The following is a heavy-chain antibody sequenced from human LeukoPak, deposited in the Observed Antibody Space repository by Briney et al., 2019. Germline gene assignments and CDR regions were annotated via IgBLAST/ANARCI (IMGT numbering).Heavy chain of an antibody. J-gene: IGHJ4*02. CDR1: GGSISSYY. V-gene: IGHV4-59*12. CDR2: IYYSGST. D-gene: IGHD1-26*01. CDR3: ARASSRPYYFDY. Sequence: SETLSLTCTVSGGSISSYYWSWIRQPPGKGLEWIGYIYYSGSTNYNSSLKSRVTISVDTSKNQFSLKLSSVTAADTAVYYCARASSRPYYFDYWGQGTLVTVSS.